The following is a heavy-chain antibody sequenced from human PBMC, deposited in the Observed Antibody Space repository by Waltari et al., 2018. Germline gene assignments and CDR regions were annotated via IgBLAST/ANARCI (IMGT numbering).Heavy chain of an antibody. CDR1: GGTFSSYA. J-gene: IGHJ4*02. CDR2: IIPILGIA. D-gene: IGHD2-21*01. Sequence: QVQLVQSGAEVKKPGSSVKVSCTASGGTFSSYAISWVRQAPGQGREWMGGIIPILGIANYAQKFQGRVTITADKSTSTAYMELSSLRSEDTAVYYCAREWGGGDSTVGSFDYWGQGTLVTVSS. V-gene: IGHV1-69*10. CDR3: AREWGGGDSTVGSFDY.